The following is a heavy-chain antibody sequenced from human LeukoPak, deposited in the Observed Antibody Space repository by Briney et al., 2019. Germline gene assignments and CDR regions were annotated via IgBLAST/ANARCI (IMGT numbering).Heavy chain of an antibody. CDR2: IKQDGSEK. Sequence: GGSLRLSCAASGFTFSSYWMSWVRQAPGKGLEWVANIKQDGSEKYYVDSVKGRFTISRDNAKNSLYLQMNSLRAEDTAVYYCARGRDFWSGFWSYYFDYWGQGTLVTVSS. J-gene: IGHJ4*02. CDR1: GFTFSSYW. V-gene: IGHV3-7*01. CDR3: ARGRDFWSGFWSYYFDY. D-gene: IGHD3-3*01.